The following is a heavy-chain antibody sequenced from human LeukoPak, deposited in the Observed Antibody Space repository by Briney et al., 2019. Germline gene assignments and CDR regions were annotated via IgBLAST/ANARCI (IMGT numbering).Heavy chain of an antibody. CDR1: GGSVSSSSSY. Sequence: SETLSLTCTVSGGSVSSSSSYWGWIRQPPGKGLEWIGEINHSGSTNYNPSLKSRVTISVDTSKNQFSLKLSSVTAADTAVYCCAREPRADYVWGSYRYTRPDGFDYWGQGTLVTVSS. D-gene: IGHD3-16*02. V-gene: IGHV4-39*07. J-gene: IGHJ4*02. CDR2: INHSGST. CDR3: AREPRADYVWGSYRYTRPDGFDY.